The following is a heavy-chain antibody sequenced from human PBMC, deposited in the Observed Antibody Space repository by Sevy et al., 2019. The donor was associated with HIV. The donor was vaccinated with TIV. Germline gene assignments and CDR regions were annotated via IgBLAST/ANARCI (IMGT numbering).Heavy chain of an antibody. CDR2: ISGSGGST. CDR1: GFTFSSYA. CDR3: AKEGTYYDFWSGSEETYYYYGMDV. Sequence: GGSLRLSCAASGFTFSSYAMSWVRQAPGKGLEWVSAISGSGGSTYYADSVKGRFTISRDNSKNTLYLQMNSLRAEDTAVYYCAKEGTYYDFWSGSEETYYYYGMDVWGLGTTVTVSS. D-gene: IGHD3-3*01. J-gene: IGHJ6*02. V-gene: IGHV3-23*01.